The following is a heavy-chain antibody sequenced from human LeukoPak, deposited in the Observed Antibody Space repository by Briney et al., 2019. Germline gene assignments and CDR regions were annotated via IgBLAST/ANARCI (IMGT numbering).Heavy chain of an antibody. CDR2: IYYSGST. Sequence: SETLSLTCSVSGGSISSDYWTWVRRPPGKGLEWIGYIYYSGSTNYNPSLKSRVTTSLDTSKNQFSLKLSSVTAADTAVYYCARESPYDGAFDIWGQGTVVTVSS. J-gene: IGHJ3*02. CDR1: GGSISSDY. D-gene: IGHD5-12*01. V-gene: IGHV4-59*01. CDR3: ARESPYDGAFDI.